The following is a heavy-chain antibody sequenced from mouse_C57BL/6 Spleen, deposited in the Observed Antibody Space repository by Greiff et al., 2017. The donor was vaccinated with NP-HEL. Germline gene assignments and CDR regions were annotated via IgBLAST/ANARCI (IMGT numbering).Heavy chain of an antibody. Sequence: EVQGVESGGGLVKPGGSLKLSCAASGFTFSSYAMSWVRQTPEKRLEWVATISDGGSYTYYPDNVKGRFTISRDNAKNNLYLQMSHLKSEDTAMYNCARGDYAMDYWGQGTSVTVSS. CDR3: ARGDYAMDY. V-gene: IGHV5-4*01. CDR1: GFTFSSYA. J-gene: IGHJ4*01. CDR2: ISDGGSYT.